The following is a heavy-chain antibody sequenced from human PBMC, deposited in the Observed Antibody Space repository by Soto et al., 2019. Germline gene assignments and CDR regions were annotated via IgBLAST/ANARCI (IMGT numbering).Heavy chain of an antibody. J-gene: IGHJ6*02. CDR1: GYSFTSYW. CDR3: ARHYCSSTSCYPVYYYYYGMDV. CDR2: IYPGDSDT. V-gene: IGHV5-51*01. D-gene: IGHD2-2*01. Sequence: PXASLKISCKGCGYSFTSYWIGWVRQMPGKGLEWMGIIYPGDSDTRYSPSFQGQVTISADKSISTAYLQWSSLKASDTAMYYCARHYCSSTSCYPVYYYYYGMDVWGQGTTVTVSS.